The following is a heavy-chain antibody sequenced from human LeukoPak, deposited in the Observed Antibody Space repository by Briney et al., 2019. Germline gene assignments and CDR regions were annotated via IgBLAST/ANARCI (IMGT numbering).Heavy chain of an antibody. CDR3: ARMYSGSYYDWFDP. CDR2: ISAYNGNT. V-gene: IGHV1-18*01. J-gene: IGHJ5*02. CDR1: GYTFTSYG. D-gene: IGHD1-26*01. Sequence: ASVKVSCKASGYTFTSYGISWVRQAPGQGLEWMGWISAYNGNTNYAQKLQGRVTMTTDTSTSTAYMELRSLGSDDTAVYYCARMYSGSYYDWFDPWGQGTLVTVSS.